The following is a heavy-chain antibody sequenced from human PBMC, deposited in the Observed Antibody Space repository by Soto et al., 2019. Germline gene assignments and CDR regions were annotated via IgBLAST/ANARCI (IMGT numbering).Heavy chain of an antibody. D-gene: IGHD3-10*01. J-gene: IGHJ6*02. V-gene: IGHV4-4*02. CDR2: IYHSGST. CDR3: ARAGRGDIFYYYYGMDV. Sequence: QVRLQEWGPGLVKPSGTLSLTCGVSGGSISSSNWWNWVRQPPGKGLEWIGEIYHSGSTNYNPSLKSRVTISVDKSKNQFSLKLSSVTAADTAVYYCARAGRGDIFYYYYGMDVWGQGTTVTVSS. CDR1: GGSISSSNW.